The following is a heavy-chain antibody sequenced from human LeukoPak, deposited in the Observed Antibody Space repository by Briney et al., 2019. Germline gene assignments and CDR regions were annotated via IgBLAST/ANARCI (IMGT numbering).Heavy chain of an antibody. CDR2: IIPIFGTA. Sequence: GASVKVSCKASGGTFSSYAISWVRQAPGQGLEWMGGIIPIFGTANYAQKFKGRVTITADESTSTAYMELSSLRSEDTAVYYCAGGGYSYGSGVIFDYWGQGTLVTVSS. J-gene: IGHJ4*02. D-gene: IGHD5-18*01. V-gene: IGHV1-69*13. CDR1: GGTFSSYA. CDR3: AGGGYSYGSGVIFDY.